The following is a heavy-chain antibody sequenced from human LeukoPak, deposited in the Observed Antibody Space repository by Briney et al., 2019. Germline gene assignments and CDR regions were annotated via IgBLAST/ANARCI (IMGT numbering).Heavy chain of an antibody. J-gene: IGHJ4*02. CDR3: AKNEGRFYSSGRLNY. D-gene: IGHD6-19*01. CDR2: ISYDGSNK. CDR1: GFTFSSYG. Sequence: GRSLRLSCAASGFTFSSYGMHWVRQAPGKGLEWVAVISYDGSNKYYADSVKGRFTISRDNSKNTLYLQMNSLRAEDTAVYYCAKNEGRFYSSGRLNYWGQGTLVTVSS. V-gene: IGHV3-30*18.